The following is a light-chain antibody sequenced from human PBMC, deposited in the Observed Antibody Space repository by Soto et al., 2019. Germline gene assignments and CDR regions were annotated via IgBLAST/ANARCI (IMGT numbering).Light chain of an antibody. J-gene: IGLJ1*01. CDR2: EVV. CDR3: TSYAGSNTYV. CDR1: KSDIGVYDF. V-gene: IGLV2-8*01. Sequence: QSVLTQPPSASGSPGQSVTISCTGTKSDIGVYDFVSWYQHHPGKAPRLIIYEVVQRPSGVPDRFSGSKSGNTASLPVYGLQAADEADYFCTSYAGSNTYVFGSGTKVIVL.